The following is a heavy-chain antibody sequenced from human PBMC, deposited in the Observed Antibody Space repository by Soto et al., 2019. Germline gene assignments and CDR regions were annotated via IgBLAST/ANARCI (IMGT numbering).Heavy chain of an antibody. Sequence: SGTLSLTCAVSGGSISSGHYYWSWIRQPPGKGVEWIGHIYYTGSTSYKSSLKSRISISVDKSKNEFSLNLSSVTAADTAVYYCARDYDPYYYYSGTYYPERGSFDYWGQGALVTV. CDR1: GGSISSGHYY. D-gene: IGHD3-10*01. CDR3: ARDYDPYYYYSGTYYPERGSFDY. J-gene: IGHJ4*02. CDR2: IYYTGST. V-gene: IGHV4-30-4*01.